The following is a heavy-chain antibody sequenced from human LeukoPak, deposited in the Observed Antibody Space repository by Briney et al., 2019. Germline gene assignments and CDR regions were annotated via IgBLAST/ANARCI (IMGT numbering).Heavy chain of an antibody. CDR2: IYYSGST. CDR3: ARPQWGGTVAPGAFDI. D-gene: IGHD4-23*01. V-gene: IGHV4-59*08. Sequence: NPSETLSLTCTVSGGSISSSYWSWIRQPPGKGLEWIGYIYYSGSTNYNPSLKSRVSISVDASKNQFSLKLSSGTAADTAVYYCARPQWGGTVAPGAFDIWGQGTMVTVSS. CDR1: GGSISSSY. J-gene: IGHJ3*02.